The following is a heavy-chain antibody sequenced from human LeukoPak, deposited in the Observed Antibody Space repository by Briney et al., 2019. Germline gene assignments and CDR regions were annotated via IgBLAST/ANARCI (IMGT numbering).Heavy chain of an antibody. CDR1: GGTFSSYA. V-gene: IGHV1-69*05. CDR2: IIPIFGTA. D-gene: IGHD3-3*01. J-gene: IGHJ4*02. Sequence: ASVKVSCKASGGTFSSYAISWVRQAPGQGLEWMGGIIPIFGTANYAQKFQGRVTITTDESTSTAYMELSSLRSEDTAVYHCARVGGWSGYRSDGDYWGQGTLVTVSS. CDR3: ARVGGWSGYRSDGDY.